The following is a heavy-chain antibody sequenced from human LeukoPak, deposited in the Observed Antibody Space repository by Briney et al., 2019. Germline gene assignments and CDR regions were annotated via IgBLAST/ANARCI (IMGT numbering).Heavy chain of an antibody. CDR3: AKGSAAARPYYFEY. D-gene: IGHD6-6*01. Sequence: QPGRSLRLSCVASGFTFSNYVMSWVRHAQGKGLEWVSAINGGGGSTYYADSVKGRFTVSRDNSRNTLYLQMNSLRAEDTAVYYCAKGSAAARPYYFEYWGQGSLVTVSS. J-gene: IGHJ4*02. CDR1: GFTFSNYV. V-gene: IGHV3-23*01. CDR2: INGGGGST.